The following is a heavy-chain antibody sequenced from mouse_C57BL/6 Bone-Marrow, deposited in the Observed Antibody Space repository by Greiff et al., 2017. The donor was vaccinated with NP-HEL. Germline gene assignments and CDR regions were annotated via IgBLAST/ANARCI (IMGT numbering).Heavy chain of an antibody. V-gene: IGHV1-5*01. CDR3: TNSYWAYYAMDY. CDR1: GYTFTSYW. CDR2: IYPGNSDT. J-gene: IGHJ4*01. D-gene: IGHD4-1*01. Sequence: EVQLQQSGTVLARPGASVKMSCKTSGYTFTSYWMHWVKQRPGQGLEWIGAIYPGNSDTSYNQKFKGKAKLTAVTSASTAYMELSSLTNEDSAVYYCTNSYWAYYAMDYWGQGTSVTVSS.